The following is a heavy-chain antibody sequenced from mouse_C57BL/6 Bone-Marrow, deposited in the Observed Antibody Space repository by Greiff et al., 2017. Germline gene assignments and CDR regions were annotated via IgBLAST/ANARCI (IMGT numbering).Heavy chain of an antibody. J-gene: IGHJ4*01. V-gene: IGHV1-58*01. CDR3: ARETHYGSSPYYAMDY. Sequence: EVKLMESGAELVRPGSSVKMSCKTSGYTFTSYGINWVKQRPGQGLEWIGYIYIGNGYTEYNEKFKGKATLTSDTSSSTAYMQLSSLTSEDSAIYFCARETHYGSSPYYAMDYWGQGTSVTVSS. D-gene: IGHD1-1*01. CDR1: GYTFTSYG. CDR2: IYIGNGYT.